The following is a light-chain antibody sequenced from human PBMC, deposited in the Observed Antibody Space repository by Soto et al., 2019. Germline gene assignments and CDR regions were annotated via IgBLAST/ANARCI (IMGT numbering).Light chain of an antibody. CDR3: AAWDDSLSGWV. CDR2: RNN. J-gene: IGLJ3*02. Sequence: QSVLTQPPSASGTPGQRVTISCSGSSSNIGSNYVYWYQQLPGTAPKLLIHRNNQRPSGVPDRFSGSKSGTSASLAISGLRSEDEADYYCAAWDDSLSGWVFGGGTKLNVL. CDR1: SSNIGSNY. V-gene: IGLV1-47*01.